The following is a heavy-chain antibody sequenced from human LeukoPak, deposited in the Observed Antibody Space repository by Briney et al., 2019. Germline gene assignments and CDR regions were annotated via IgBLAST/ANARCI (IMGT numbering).Heavy chain of an antibody. Sequence: PGGSLRLSCAASGYTFSNYWMHWVRQAPGGGLVWVSCIIGDESRTKYADSVKVRFTISRDNARNTLFLQMNRLRAEETAVYYCVRSVAVTFDPWGQGTLVTVS. J-gene: IGHJ5*02. CDR1: GYTFSNYW. D-gene: IGHD6-19*01. CDR3: VRSVAVTFDP. CDR2: IIGDESRT. V-gene: IGHV3-74*03.